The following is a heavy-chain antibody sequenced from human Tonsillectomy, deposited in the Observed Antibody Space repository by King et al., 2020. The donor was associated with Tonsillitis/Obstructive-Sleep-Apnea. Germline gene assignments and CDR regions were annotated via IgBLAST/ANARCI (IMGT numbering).Heavy chain of an antibody. V-gene: IGHV6-1*01. CDR1: GDSVSSDSAV. J-gene: IGHJ4*02. D-gene: IGHD3-3*01. CDR3: ARGRCGSGSCYFDY. CDR2: TYYRSKWNN. Sequence: QVQLQQSGPGLVKPSQTLSLTCALSGDSVSSDSAVWNWIRQSPSRGLEWLGRTYYRSKWNNDYAISVKSRITIYPDTSKNQFSLQLNSVTPEDTAVYYCARGRCGSGSCYFDYWGQGTLVTVSS.